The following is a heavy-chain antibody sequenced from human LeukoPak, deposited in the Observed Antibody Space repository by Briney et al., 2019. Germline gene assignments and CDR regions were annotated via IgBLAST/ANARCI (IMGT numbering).Heavy chain of an antibody. CDR2: INHSGST. CDR1: GFTFNTYT. D-gene: IGHD2-2*01. J-gene: IGHJ4*02. V-gene: IGHV4-34*01. Sequence: GSLRLSCAASGFTFNTYTMYWVRQAPGKGLEWIGEINHSGSTNYNPSLKSRVTISVDTSKNQFSLKLSSVTAADTAVYYCARRRGRCSSTSCYFPVDYWGQGTLVTVSS. CDR3: ARRRGRCSSTSCYFPVDY.